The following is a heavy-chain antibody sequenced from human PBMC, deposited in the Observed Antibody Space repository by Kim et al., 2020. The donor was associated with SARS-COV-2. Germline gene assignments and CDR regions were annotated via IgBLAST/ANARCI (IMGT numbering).Heavy chain of an antibody. CDR1: GGSISSSNW. CDR3: ARVKDSSSWYLYYYYGMDV. CDR2: IYHSGST. Sequence: SETLSLTCAVSGGSISSSNWWSWVRQPPGKGLEWIGEIYHSGSTNYNPSLKSRVTISVDKSKNQFSLKLSSVTAADTAVYYCARVKDSSSWYLYYYYGMDVWGQGTTVTVSS. J-gene: IGHJ6*02. V-gene: IGHV4-4*02. D-gene: IGHD6-13*01.